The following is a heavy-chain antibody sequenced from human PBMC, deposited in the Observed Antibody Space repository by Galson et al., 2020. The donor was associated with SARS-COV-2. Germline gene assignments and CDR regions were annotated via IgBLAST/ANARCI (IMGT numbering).Heavy chain of an antibody. CDR2: ISDHNGDT. D-gene: IGHD4-17*01. V-gene: IGHV1-18*01. J-gene: IGHJ3*02. CDR1: GYTFINSG. CDR3: TSLHGNFEI. Sequence: GESLKISCKAAGYTFINSGVTWVRQAPGQGLEWVGWISDHNGDTKYAQNIQGRVTITTDTSTTTAYMELRSLRSDDTAMYYCTSLHGNFEIWGQGTMVTVSS.